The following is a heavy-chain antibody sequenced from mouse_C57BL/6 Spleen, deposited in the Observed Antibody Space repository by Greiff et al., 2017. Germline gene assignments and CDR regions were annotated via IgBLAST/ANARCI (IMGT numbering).Heavy chain of an antibody. J-gene: IGHJ1*03. CDR2: ISSGGSYT. D-gene: IGHD2-4*01. Sequence: EMKLVESGGDLVKPGGSLKLSCAASGFTFSSYGMSWVRQTPDKRLEWVATISSGGSYTYYPDSVKGRFTISRDNAKNTLYLQMSSLKSEDTAMYYCARSFYDYDRYFDVWGTGTTVTVSS. V-gene: IGHV5-6*01. CDR1: GFTFSSYG. CDR3: ARSFYDYDRYFDV.